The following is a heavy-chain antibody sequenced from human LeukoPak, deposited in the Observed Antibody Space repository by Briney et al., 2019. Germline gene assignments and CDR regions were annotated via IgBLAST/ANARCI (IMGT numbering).Heavy chain of an antibody. D-gene: IGHD2-2*02. CDR1: GFTFSSYE. CDR3: AKGYCSSTSCYNDY. J-gene: IGHJ4*02. CDR2: ISSSGSTI. V-gene: IGHV3-48*03. Sequence: GGSLRLSCAASGFTFSSYEMNWVRQAPGKGLEWVSYISSSGSTIYYADSVKGRFTISRDNAKNSLYLQMNSLRAEDTALYYCAKGYCSSTSCYNDYWGQGTLVTVSS.